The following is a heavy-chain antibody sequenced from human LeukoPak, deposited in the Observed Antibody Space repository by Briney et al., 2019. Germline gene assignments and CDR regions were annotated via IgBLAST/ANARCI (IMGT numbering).Heavy chain of an antibody. CDR1: GDSISSYY. CDR3: ARGPPPDLDY. J-gene: IGHJ4*02. Sequence: SETLSLTCTVSGDSISSYYWSWIRQPAGKGLEWIGRIHPSGSTNYNPSLKSRVTLSVDTSKSEFSLKLSSVTAADTAVYYCARGPPPDLDYWGRGTLVTVSS. V-gene: IGHV4-4*07. CDR2: IHPSGST.